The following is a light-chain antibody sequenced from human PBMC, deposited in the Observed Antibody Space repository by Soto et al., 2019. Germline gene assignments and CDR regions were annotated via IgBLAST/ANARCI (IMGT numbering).Light chain of an antibody. Sequence: DIQMTPSPSTLSASVVDRVTITCRASQSISRWLAWYQQTPGKAPQLLIYDASSLQSGVPSRFSGSGSGTEFTLTISSLQPDDFATFYCQQYNSYSALTFGGGTKVDIK. CDR1: QSISRW. CDR2: DAS. J-gene: IGKJ4*01. CDR3: QQYNSYSALT. V-gene: IGKV1-5*01.